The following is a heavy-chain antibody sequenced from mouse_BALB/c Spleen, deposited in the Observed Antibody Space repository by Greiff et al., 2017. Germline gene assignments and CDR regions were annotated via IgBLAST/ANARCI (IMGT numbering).Heavy chain of an antibody. D-gene: IGHD2-12*01. Sequence: VQLKESGAGLVKPSPSLSLSCTVTGYSITSDYAWYWIRQFPGNKLECMGYISYSGSTSYNPSLKSRISITRDTSKNQFFLQLNSVTTEDTATYYCVLRPSYYAMDYWGQGTSVTVSS. J-gene: IGHJ4*01. CDR3: VLRPSYYAMDY. CDR1: GYSITSDYA. CDR2: ISYSGST. V-gene: IGHV3-2*02.